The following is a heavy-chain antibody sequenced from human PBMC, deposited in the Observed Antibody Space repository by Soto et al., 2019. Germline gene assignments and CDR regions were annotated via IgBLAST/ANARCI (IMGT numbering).Heavy chain of an antibody. CDR1: GFTFSNHG. D-gene: IGHD3-10*01. V-gene: IGHV3-33*06. Sequence: QVQLVESGGGVVQPGRSLRLSCVASGFTFSNHGMHWVRQAPGKGLEWVAVIWFDGSNEFYADSVKGRFTISRDNSRNTLYLQIDSLGADDTGVYYCAKAGNVGFGEYYLDYWGQGTLVTVSS. CDR3: AKAGNVGFGEYYLDY. J-gene: IGHJ4*02. CDR2: IWFDGSNE.